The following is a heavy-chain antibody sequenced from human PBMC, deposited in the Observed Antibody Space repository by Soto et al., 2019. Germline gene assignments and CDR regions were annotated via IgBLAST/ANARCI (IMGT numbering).Heavy chain of an antibody. CDR2: IYYSGST. CDR3: ARDAGFRGVSVWHYDVMDV. CDR1: GGSISSADYY. Sequence: TPELTCTVSGGSISSADYYWSWIRQPPGKGLEWIGYIYYSGSTYYNPSLKSRVTISVDTSKNQFSLKLSSVTAADTAVYYCARDAGFRGVSVWHYDVMDVWAQGTTV. D-gene: IGHD3-10*01. V-gene: IGHV4-30-4*01. J-gene: IGHJ6*02.